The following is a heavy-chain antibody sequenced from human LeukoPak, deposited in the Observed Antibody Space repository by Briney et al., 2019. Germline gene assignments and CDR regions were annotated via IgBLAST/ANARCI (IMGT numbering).Heavy chain of an antibody. Sequence: PGASVKVSCKASGGTFSSYAISWVRQAPGQGLEWMGRIIPIFDTADYAQKFQGGVTITADESTSTAYMELSSLRSEDTAVYYCARLDYYDSSGSPNYWGQGTLVTVSS. D-gene: IGHD3-22*01. J-gene: IGHJ4*02. CDR1: GGTFSSYA. CDR3: ARLDYYDSSGSPNY. CDR2: IIPIFDTA. V-gene: IGHV1-69*13.